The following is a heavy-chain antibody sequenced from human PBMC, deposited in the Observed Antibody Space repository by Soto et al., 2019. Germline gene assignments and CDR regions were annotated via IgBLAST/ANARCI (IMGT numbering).Heavy chain of an antibody. CDR1: GFSFSTYS. V-gene: IGHV3-48*01. Sequence: PGGSLRLSCAASGFSFSTYSMNWVRQAPGKGLEWVSYISSSSNTIYYADSVKGRFTISRDNAKNSLYLQMNSLRAEDTAVYYCARDRVGATRFDIWGQGTLVTVSS. CDR3: ARDRVGATRFDI. D-gene: IGHD1-26*01. CDR2: ISSSSNTI. J-gene: IGHJ3*02.